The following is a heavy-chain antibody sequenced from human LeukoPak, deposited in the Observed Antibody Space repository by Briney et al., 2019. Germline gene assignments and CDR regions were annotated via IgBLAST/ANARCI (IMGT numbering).Heavy chain of an antibody. CDR1: GFTFSTYG. Sequence: LGRSLRLSCAASGFTFSTYGMHWVRQSPGKGLEWVAVIWYDGSKTDYRDSVKGRFTISRDNSKNTLYLEMNSLRAEDTAVYYWARDTAQRAFDIWGQGTIVTISS. J-gene: IGHJ3*02. D-gene: IGHD6-25*01. V-gene: IGHV3-33*01. CDR2: IWYDGSKT. CDR3: ARDTAQRAFDI.